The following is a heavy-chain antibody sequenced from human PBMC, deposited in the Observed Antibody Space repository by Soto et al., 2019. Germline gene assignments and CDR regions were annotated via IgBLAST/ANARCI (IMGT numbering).Heavy chain of an antibody. J-gene: IGHJ6*02. V-gene: IGHV4-4*02. CDR1: GGSISSSNW. CDR2: IYHSGST. D-gene: IGHD6-6*01. Sequence: PSETLSLTCAVSGGSISSSNWWSWVRQPPGKGLEWIGEIYHSGSTNYNPSLKSRVTISVDKSKNQLSLKLSSVTAADTAVYYCARDGESSSPQNYYYYYGMDVWGQGTTVTVSS. CDR3: ARDGESSSPQNYYYYYGMDV.